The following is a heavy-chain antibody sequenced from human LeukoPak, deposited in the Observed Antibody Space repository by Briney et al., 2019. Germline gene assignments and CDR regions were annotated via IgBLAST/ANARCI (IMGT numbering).Heavy chain of an antibody. Sequence: SETLSLTCAVSDGSFGPYYWSWIRQPPGKGLEYIGESNHSGSTNYNPSLKGRVTISVDKSKNQFSLRLSSLTAADTAVYCARGRNLHIFDIWGQGTVVTVSS. CDR2: SNHSGST. V-gene: IGHV4-34*01. CDR1: DGSFGPYY. D-gene: IGHD4-11*01. CDR3: ARGRNLHIFDI. J-gene: IGHJ3*02.